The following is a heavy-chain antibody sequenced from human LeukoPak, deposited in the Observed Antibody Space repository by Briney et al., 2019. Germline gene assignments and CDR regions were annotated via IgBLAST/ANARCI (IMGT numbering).Heavy chain of an antibody. J-gene: IGHJ6*03. CDR1: GGSISSYY. D-gene: IGHD3-16*01. CDR3: ARETSQKGAHYMDV. CDR2: IYYSGYT. Sequence: SETVSLPCTVSGGSISSYYWSWIRQPPGKGLEWIGYIYYSGYTTYSPSLRSRVTISVDTSKNQFSLKLSSVTAADTAVYYCARETSQKGAHYMDVWGKGTTITISS. V-gene: IGHV4-59*01.